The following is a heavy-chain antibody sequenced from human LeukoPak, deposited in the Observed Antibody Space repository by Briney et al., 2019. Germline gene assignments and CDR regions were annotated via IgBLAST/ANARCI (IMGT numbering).Heavy chain of an antibody. Sequence: GGSLRLSYAASGFTFDDYAMHWVRQAPGKGLEWVSGISWNSGSIGYADSVKGRFTISRDNAKNSLYLQMNSLRAEDTAVYYCARPYLSPSFGSGSTDVWGQGTTVTVSS. V-gene: IGHV3-9*01. D-gene: IGHD3-10*01. CDR3: ARPYLSPSFGSGSTDV. J-gene: IGHJ6*02. CDR2: ISWNSGSI. CDR1: GFTFDDYA.